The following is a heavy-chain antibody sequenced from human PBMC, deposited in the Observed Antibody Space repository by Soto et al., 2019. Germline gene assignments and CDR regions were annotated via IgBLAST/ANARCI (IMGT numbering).Heavy chain of an antibody. CDR1: GYSFTSYW. Sequence: PGESLKISCKGSGYSFTSYWISWVRQMPGKGLEWTGRIDPSDSYTNYSPSFQGHVTISADKSISTAYLQWSSLKASDTAMYYCARSNYYDSSGYYYSLYSYGMDVWGQGTTVTVSS. J-gene: IGHJ6*02. CDR3: ARSNYYDSSGYYYSLYSYGMDV. D-gene: IGHD3-22*01. V-gene: IGHV5-10-1*01. CDR2: IDPSDSYT.